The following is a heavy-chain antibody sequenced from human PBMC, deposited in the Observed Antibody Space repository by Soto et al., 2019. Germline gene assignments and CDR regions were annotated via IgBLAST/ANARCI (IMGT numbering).Heavy chain of an antibody. CDR1: GGNFRSEA. J-gene: IGHJ6*02. D-gene: IGHD3-9*01. CDR2: IIPMFSTP. Sequence: PEASVKVSCKASGGNFRSEAISWVRQAPGHGLEWMGRIIPMFSTPHYAQKFQGRVTIIADESTTTVNMEMRGLTYEDTAVYYCARAQFSDILTADDYGMDVWGQGTSVTVSS. V-gene: IGHV1-69*13. CDR3: ARAQFSDILTADDYGMDV.